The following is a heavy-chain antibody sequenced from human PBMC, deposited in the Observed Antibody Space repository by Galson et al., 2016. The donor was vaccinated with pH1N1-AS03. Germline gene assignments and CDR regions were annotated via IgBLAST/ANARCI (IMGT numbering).Heavy chain of an antibody. CDR2: ISYDGSEK. V-gene: IGHV3-30*04. CDR1: GFTFRNYA. D-gene: IGHD6-13*01. J-gene: IGHJ4*02. CDR3: VRSPAAAGNY. Sequence: SLRLSCAASGFTFRNYAMHWVRQAPGKGLEWVAFISYDGSEKYYADSVQGRVTISRDNSKNTVHLELSSLRGADTAVYYCVRSPAAAGNYWGQGTLVIVSS.